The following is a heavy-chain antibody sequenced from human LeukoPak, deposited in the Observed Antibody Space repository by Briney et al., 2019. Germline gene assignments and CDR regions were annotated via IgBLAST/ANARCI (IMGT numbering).Heavy chain of an antibody. CDR1: GFIFSNAW. J-gene: IGHJ4*02. V-gene: IGHV3-15*07. CDR2: IKSNSDGGTT. Sequence: GGSLRLSCAASGFIFSNAWMNWVRQAPGKGLEWVGRIKSNSDGGTTDYAAPVKGRFTISRDDSKDTLYLQMNSLKTEDTAVYYCTTETPAAFDYWGQGTLVTVSS. D-gene: IGHD2-2*01. CDR3: TTETPAAFDY.